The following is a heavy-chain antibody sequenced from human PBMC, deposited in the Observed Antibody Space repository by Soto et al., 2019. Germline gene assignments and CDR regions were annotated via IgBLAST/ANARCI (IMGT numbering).Heavy chain of an antibody. V-gene: IGHV2-5*01. D-gene: IGHD3-22*01. CDR3: LHRSDYSDTKRYI. J-gene: IGHJ6*01. Sequence: QVTLKESGPTLVRPTQTLTLTCTFSGFSLSTDGLGVGWVRQSPGKALGWLALIYWHDEKHYNPSLQSRHTLTQHTSKVQVGLTRTNLGPVDTATFYWLHRSDYSDTKRYIWGQG. CDR2: IYWHDEK. CDR1: GFSLSTDGLG.